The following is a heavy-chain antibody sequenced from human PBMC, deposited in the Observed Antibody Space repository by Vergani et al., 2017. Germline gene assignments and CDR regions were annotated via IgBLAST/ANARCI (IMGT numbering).Heavy chain of an antibody. V-gene: IGHV1-69*15. Sequence: QVQLVQSGAEVKKPQSSVKVSCEASGGTFSHHAFAWVRQAPGQGLEWMGRIIPVLGSTNYAQKFQDRLTITADASATTDYMELTGLTSEDTAVYYCARGLDRYDKSGAFDIWGQGTMVTVSP. CDR1: GGTFSHHA. D-gene: IGHD3-16*02. CDR3: ARGLDRYDKSGAFDI. CDR2: IIPVLGST. J-gene: IGHJ3*02.